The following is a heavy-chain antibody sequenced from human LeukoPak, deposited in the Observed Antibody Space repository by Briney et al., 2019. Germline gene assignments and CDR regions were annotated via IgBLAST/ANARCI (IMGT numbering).Heavy chain of an antibody. Sequence: PSETLSLTCTVSGGSTTSYYWSWVRQPPGKGLEWIGYIYNSGSNNYNPSLKSRVTISVNTSKNQFSPKLSSVTAADTAVYYCARGNKCYGYVWGSYRSPPYDYWGQGTLVTVSS. D-gene: IGHD3-16*02. CDR3: ARGNKCYGYVWGSYRSPPYDY. CDR2: IYNSGSN. CDR1: GGSTTSYY. V-gene: IGHV4-59*01. J-gene: IGHJ4*02.